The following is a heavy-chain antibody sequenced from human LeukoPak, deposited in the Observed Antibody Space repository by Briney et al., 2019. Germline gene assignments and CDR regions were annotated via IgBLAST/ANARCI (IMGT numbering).Heavy chain of an antibody. CDR2: ISSSSSYI. CDR3: ARDDGGSYYPPYYYYGMDV. Sequence: GGSLRLSCAASGFTFSSYSMNCVRQAPGKGLEWVSSISSSSSYIYYADSVKGRFTISRDNAKNSLYLQMNSLRAEDTAMYYCARDDGGSYYPPYYYYGMDVWGQGTTVTVSS. J-gene: IGHJ6*02. CDR1: GFTFSSYS. V-gene: IGHV3-21*01. D-gene: IGHD1-26*01.